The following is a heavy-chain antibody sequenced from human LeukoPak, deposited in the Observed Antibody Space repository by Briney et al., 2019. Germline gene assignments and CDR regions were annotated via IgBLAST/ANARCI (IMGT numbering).Heavy chain of an antibody. CDR1: GFTFSSYA. CDR2: FYSGGAT. V-gene: IGHV3-23*05. J-gene: IGHJ4*02. CDR3: AKAVRGYAPHLYYFDY. D-gene: IGHD5-12*01. Sequence: PGGSLRLSCAASGFTFSSYAMGWVRQAPGKGLEWVSSFYSGGATHYADSVKGRFTISRDISENTVYLQMNSLTAEDTAVYYCAKAVRGYAPHLYYFDYWGQGTRVTVSS.